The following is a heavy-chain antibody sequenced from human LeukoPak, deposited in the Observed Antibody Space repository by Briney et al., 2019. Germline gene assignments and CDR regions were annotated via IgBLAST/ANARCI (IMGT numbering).Heavy chain of an antibody. V-gene: IGHV5-51*01. Sequence: GESLKISCKGSGYSFTSYWIGWVRQMPGKGLEWMGIIYPGDSDTRYSPSFQGQVTISADKSISTAYLQWSSLKASDTAMYYCARLNAYDSSGYTLWPGASSFDYWGQGTLVTVSS. CDR3: ARLNAYDSSGYTLWPGASSFDY. J-gene: IGHJ4*02. D-gene: IGHD3-22*01. CDR2: IYPGDSDT. CDR1: GYSFTSYW.